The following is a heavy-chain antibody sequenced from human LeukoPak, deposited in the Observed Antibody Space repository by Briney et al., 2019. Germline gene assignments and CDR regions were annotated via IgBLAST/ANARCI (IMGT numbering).Heavy chain of an antibody. CDR3: AKVVDGSFGP. V-gene: IGHV1-8*03. D-gene: IGHD5-24*01. CDR1: GGTFSSYA. CDR2: MNPNSGNT. Sequence: ASVKVSCKASGGTFSSYAISWVRQAPGQGLEWMGWMNPNSGNTGYAQKFQGRVTITRDTSISTAYMELSSLRSEDTAVYYCAKVVDGSFGPWGQGTLVTVSS. J-gene: IGHJ5*02.